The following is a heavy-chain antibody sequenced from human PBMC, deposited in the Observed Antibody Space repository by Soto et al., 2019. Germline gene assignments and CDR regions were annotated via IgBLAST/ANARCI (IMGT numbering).Heavy chain of an antibody. D-gene: IGHD2-2*01. V-gene: IGHV3-9*01. CDR1: GFTFDDYA. CDR2: ISWNSGSI. Sequence: GGSLRLSCAASGFTFDDYAMHWVRQAPGKGLEWVSGISWNSGSIGYADSVKGRFTISRDNAKNSLYLQMNSLRAEDTALYYCAKAYCSSTSCYVMDVWGKGTTVTVSS. CDR3: AKAYCSSTSCYVMDV. J-gene: IGHJ6*03.